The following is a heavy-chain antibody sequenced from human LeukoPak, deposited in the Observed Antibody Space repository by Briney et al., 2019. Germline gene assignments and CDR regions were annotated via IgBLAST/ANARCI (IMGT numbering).Heavy chain of an antibody. V-gene: IGHV3-11*04. CDR1: GFTFSDYY. CDR3: AKGPRGSQYYDILTGYYRLDFDY. Sequence: GGSLRLSCAASGFTFSDYYMSWIRQAPGKGLEWVSYISSSGSTIYYADSVKGRFTISRDNAKNSLYLQMNSLRAEDTAVYYCAKGPRGSQYYDILTGYYRLDFDYWGQGTLVTVSS. CDR2: ISSSGSTI. D-gene: IGHD3-9*01. J-gene: IGHJ4*02.